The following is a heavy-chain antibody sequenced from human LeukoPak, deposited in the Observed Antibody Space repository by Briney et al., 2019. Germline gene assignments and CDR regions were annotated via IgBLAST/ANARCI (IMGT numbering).Heavy chain of an antibody. Sequence: EASVKVSCKASGYTFTSNGISWVRQAPGQGLEWMGWISPYNGNTNYAQKFQGRVTMTTDTFTSTAYMELRSLRSDDTAVYYCARRGSGSYYLAPFDYWGQGSLVTVSS. V-gene: IGHV1-18*01. J-gene: IGHJ4*02. D-gene: IGHD3-10*01. CDR2: ISPYNGNT. CDR3: ARRGSGSYYLAPFDY. CDR1: GYTFTSNG.